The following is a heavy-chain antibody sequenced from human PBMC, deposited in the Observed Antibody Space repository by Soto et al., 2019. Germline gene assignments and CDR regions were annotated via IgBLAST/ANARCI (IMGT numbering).Heavy chain of an antibody. V-gene: IGHV1-46*01. CDR1: GYTFTSYY. D-gene: IGHD3-10*01. CDR2: INPSGGST. J-gene: IGHJ4*02. CDR3: ARVAYYYGSGSHYFDY. Sequence: ASVKVSCKASGYTFTSYYMHWVRQAPGQGLEWMGIINPSGGSTSYAQKFQGRVTMTRDTSTSTVYMELSSLRSEDTAVYYCARVAYYYGSGSHYFDYWGQGTLVTVS.